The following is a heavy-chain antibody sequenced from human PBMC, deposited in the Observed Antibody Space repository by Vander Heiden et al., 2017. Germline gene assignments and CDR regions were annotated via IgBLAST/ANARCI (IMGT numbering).Heavy chain of an antibody. CDR2: IAYARGSKT. J-gene: IGHJ4*02. Sequence: QVQLVESGGGVVQPGRSLRLSCAASGFTFNSYDMHWVRQAPGKGLEWVAVIAYARGSKTQDTDSVKGRFTIARDKAKNRLYMKMKRMRTEDTAVYYGAPRVAPPTMDYGGQGTMVTVYS. CDR3: APRVAPPTMDY. CDR1: GFTFNSYD. V-gene: IGHV3-30*04. D-gene: IGHD1-1*01.